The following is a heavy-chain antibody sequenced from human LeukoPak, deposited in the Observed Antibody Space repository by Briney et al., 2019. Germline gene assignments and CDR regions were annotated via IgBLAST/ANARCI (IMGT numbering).Heavy chain of an antibody. CDR3: ARGVYIAAAQYGY. D-gene: IGHD6-13*01. V-gene: IGHV4-59*01. Sequence: SETLSLTCTVSGGSISSYYWSWIGQPPGKGLEWIGYIYYSGTTNYNPSLKSRVTISVDTSKNQFSLKLSSVTAADTAVYYCARGVYIAAAQYGYWGQGTLVIVSS. J-gene: IGHJ4*02. CDR2: IYYSGTT. CDR1: GGSISSYY.